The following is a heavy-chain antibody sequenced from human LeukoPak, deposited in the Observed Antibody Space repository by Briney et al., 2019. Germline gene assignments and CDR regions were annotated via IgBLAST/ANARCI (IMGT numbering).Heavy chain of an antibody. V-gene: IGHV3-30*04. CDR3: ARDSTTRGDLRYYFDY. Sequence: PRRSLTLSCAAYGLTFSSFAMHWVSPAPGKGLEWVAAISYDGSNKYYADSVKGRFTISRDNSKNTLYLQMNSLRAEDTAVYYCARDSTTRGDLRYYFDYWGQGTLVTVSS. CDR1: GLTFSSFA. D-gene: IGHD2-21*02. CDR2: ISYDGSNK. J-gene: IGHJ4*02.